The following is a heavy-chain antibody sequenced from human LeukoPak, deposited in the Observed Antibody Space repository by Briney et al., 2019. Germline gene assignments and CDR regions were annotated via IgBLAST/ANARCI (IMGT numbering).Heavy chain of an antibody. J-gene: IGHJ4*02. CDR3: ARAPAGSSKYEY. CDR2: IYATGST. V-gene: IGHV4-4*07. Sequence: SEALSLTCSVSGGSISSYSWTWIRQPAGKGLEWIGRIYATGSTNFNPSLKSRVTMSVDTSKSQFSLNLSSVTAADTAVYYCARAPAGSSKYEYWGQGILVTVSS. D-gene: IGHD6-13*01. CDR1: GGSISSYS.